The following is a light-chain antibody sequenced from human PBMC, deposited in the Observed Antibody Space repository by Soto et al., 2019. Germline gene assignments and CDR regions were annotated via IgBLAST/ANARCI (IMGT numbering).Light chain of an antibody. CDR1: SSDVGGYNY. CDR2: DVS. V-gene: IGLV2-11*01. Sequence: QSALTQPRSVSGSPGQSVTISCTGTSSDVGGYNYVSWYQQHPGNAPKLIIYDVSKRPSGVPDRFSGSKSVNTASLTISGLQAEEEADYYCCSYAGSYTLFGGGTKVTVL. J-gene: IGLJ2*01. CDR3: CSYAGSYTL.